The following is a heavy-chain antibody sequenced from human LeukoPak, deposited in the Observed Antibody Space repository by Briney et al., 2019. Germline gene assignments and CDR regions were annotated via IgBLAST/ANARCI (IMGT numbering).Heavy chain of an antibody. V-gene: IGHV1-69*13. J-gene: IGHJ6*03. CDR2: IIPIFGTA. Sequence: SVKVSCKASGGTFSSYAISWVRQAPGQGLEWMGGIIPIFGTANYAQKFQGRVTITADESTSTAYMELSSLRSEDTAVYYCARGYYDSSGHPNYYYYYMDVWGKGTTVTVSS. D-gene: IGHD3-22*01. CDR3: ARGYYDSSGHPNYYYYYMDV. CDR1: GGTFSSYA.